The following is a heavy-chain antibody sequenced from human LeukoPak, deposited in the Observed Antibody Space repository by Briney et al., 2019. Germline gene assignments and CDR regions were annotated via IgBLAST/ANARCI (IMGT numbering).Heavy chain of an antibody. Sequence: ASVKVSCKASGYTLTGYYMHWVRQAPGQGLEWMGWINPNSGGTNYAQKFQGRVTMTRDTSISTAYMELSRLRSDDTAVYYCARTLSSSWSGTIDYWGQGALVTVSS. CDR1: GYTLTGYY. V-gene: IGHV1-2*02. D-gene: IGHD6-13*01. CDR3: ARTLSSSWSGTIDY. CDR2: INPNSGGT. J-gene: IGHJ4*02.